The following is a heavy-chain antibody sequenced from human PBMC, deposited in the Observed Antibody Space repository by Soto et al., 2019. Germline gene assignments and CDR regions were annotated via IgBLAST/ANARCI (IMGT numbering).Heavy chain of an antibody. Sequence: SVKVSCKASGGTFSSYAISWVRQAPGQGLEWMGGIIPIFGTANYAQKFQGRVTITADESTSTAYMELSSLRSEDTAVYYCARDRIAVAGTLDYWGQGTLVTVSS. CDR2: IIPIFGTA. V-gene: IGHV1-69*13. CDR1: GGTFSSYA. CDR3: ARDRIAVAGTLDY. J-gene: IGHJ4*02. D-gene: IGHD6-19*01.